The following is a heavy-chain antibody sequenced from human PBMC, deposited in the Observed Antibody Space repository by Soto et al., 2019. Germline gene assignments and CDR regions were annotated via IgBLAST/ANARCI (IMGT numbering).Heavy chain of an antibody. J-gene: IGHJ5*02. V-gene: IGHV4-39*01. CDR3: ARWAVAGTRGFDP. D-gene: IGHD6-19*01. Sequence: QLQLQESGPGLVKPSETLSLTCTVSGGSISSSSYYWGWIRQPPGKGLEWIGSIYYSGSTYYNPSLKSRVTISVDTSKNQFSLKLSSVTAADTAVYYCARWAVAGTRGFDPWGQGTLVTVSS. CDR1: GGSISSSSYY. CDR2: IYYSGST.